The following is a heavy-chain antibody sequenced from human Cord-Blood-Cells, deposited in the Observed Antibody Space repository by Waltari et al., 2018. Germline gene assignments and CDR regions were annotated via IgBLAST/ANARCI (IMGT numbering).Heavy chain of an antibody. CDR1: GGTFSSYA. D-gene: IGHD3-22*01. V-gene: IGHV1-69*01. J-gene: IGHJ5*02. CDR2: IIPIWGTA. Sequence: QVQLVQSGAEVKKPGSSVKVSCKASGGTFSSYAISWVRQAPGQGLEWMGGIIPIWGTANYAQKFQGRVTITADESTSTAYMELSSLRSEDTAVYYCARLYYYDSSGYYNWFDPWGQGTLVTVSS. CDR3: ARLYYYDSSGYYNWFDP.